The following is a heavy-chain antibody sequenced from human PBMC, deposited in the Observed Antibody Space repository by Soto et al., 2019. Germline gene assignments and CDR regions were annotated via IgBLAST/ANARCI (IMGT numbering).Heavy chain of an antibody. CDR1: GGTFSSYA. J-gene: IGHJ6*02. CDR3: ARPRYDFWSGYYYYYGMDA. V-gene: IGHV1-69*13. D-gene: IGHD3-3*01. Sequence: SVKVSCKASGGTFSSYAISWVRQAPGQGLEWMGGIIPIFGTANYAQKFQGRVTITADESTSTAYMELSSLRSEDTAVYYCARPRYDFWSGYYYYYGMDAWGQGTTVTVSS. CDR2: IIPIFGTA.